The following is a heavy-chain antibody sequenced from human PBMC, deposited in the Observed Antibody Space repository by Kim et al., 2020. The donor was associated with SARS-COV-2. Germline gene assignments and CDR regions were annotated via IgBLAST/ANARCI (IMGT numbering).Heavy chain of an antibody. Sequence: GGSLRLSCAASGFTFSSYAMSWVRQAPGKGLEWVSAISGSGGSTYYADSVKGRFTISRDNSKNTLYLQMNSLRAEDMAVYYCAKVYYDILTGYYEYYFDYWGQGTLVTVSS. CDR2: ISGSGGST. CDR3: AKVYYDILTGYYEYYFDY. V-gene: IGHV3-23*01. CDR1: GFTFSSYA. J-gene: IGHJ4*02. D-gene: IGHD3-9*01.